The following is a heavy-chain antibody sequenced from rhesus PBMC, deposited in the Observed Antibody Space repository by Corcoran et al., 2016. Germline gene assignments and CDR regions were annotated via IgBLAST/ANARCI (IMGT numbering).Heavy chain of an antibody. Sequence: QVQLQESGPGLVKPSEALSLICSVSGGSISGYYWNWSRQSPEKGLEWIGNIYGDGSSTNFNPSLKSRVTLSVDTSKNQLSLKLRSVTAADTAVYFCARRWMAGYYGLEYWGQGVVVTVSS. J-gene: IGHJ6*01. D-gene: IGHD6-37*01. V-gene: IGHV4S11*01. CDR3: ARRWMAGYYGLEY. CDR1: GGSISGYY. CDR2: IYGDGSST.